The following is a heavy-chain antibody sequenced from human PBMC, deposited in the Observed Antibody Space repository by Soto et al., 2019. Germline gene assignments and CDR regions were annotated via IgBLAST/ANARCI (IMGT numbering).Heavy chain of an antibody. CDR1: SVSNAW. J-gene: IGHJ6*02. D-gene: IGHD3-10*01. CDR2: IKSKTDGGTT. V-gene: IGHV3-15*07. Sequence: SVSNAWMNWVRQAPGKGLEWVGRIKSKTDGGTTEYAAPVKGRFTISRDDSKNTLYLQMNSLKTEDTAVYYCTTGLGWVGFGMDVWGQGTTVTVSS. CDR3: TTGLGWVGFGMDV.